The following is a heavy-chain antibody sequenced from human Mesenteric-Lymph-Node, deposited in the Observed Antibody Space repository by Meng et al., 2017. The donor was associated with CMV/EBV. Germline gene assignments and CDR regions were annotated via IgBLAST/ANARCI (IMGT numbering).Heavy chain of an antibody. Sequence: GESLKISCAASGFTVSSHYINWVRRAPGKGLEWVSIINSGGSPHYADSVKGRFTISRDNSRNTVYLQMNTLRVEDTALYYCARGELAFEDWDPGTLVTVSS. CDR3: ARGELAFED. D-gene: IGHD1-1*01. V-gene: IGHV3-53*01. CDR2: INSGGSP. CDR1: GFTVSSHY. J-gene: IGHJ4*02.